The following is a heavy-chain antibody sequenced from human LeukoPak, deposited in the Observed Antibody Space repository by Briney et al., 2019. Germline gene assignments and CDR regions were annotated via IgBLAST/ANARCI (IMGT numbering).Heavy chain of an antibody. CDR1: GGTFSSYA. Sequence: SVKVSCKASGGTFSSYAISWVRQAPGQGLEWMGGIIPIFGTANYAQKFQGRVTITADESTSTAYMELSSLRSEDTAVYYCARDYYGSGSYLGYYYGMDVWGQGTTVTVSS. J-gene: IGHJ6*02. CDR2: IIPIFGTA. D-gene: IGHD3-10*01. CDR3: ARDYYGSGSYLGYYYGMDV. V-gene: IGHV1-69*01.